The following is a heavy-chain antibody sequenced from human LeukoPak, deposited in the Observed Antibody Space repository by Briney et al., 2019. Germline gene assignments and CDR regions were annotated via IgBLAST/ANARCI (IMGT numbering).Heavy chain of an antibody. V-gene: IGHV3-15*01. CDR2: IKTKTDGEPT. Sequence: PGGSLRLSCAASGFTFSNAWMNWVRQAPGKGLEWVGRIKTKTDGEPTDYAAPVKGRFTISRDDSKNTLYLQMNSLKTEDTAMYYCTTNDAFDIWGQRTADTVSS. J-gene: IGHJ3*02. CDR1: GFTFSNAW. CDR3: TTNDAFDI.